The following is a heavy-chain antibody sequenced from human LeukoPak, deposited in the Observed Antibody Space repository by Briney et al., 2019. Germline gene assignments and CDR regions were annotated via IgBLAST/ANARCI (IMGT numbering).Heavy chain of an antibody. CDR1: GFTFDDYG. J-gene: IGHJ3*02. CDR3: ARAGVGIAAAGSDAFDI. D-gene: IGHD6-13*01. Sequence: PGGSLRLSCAASGFTFDDYGMSWVRQAPGKGLGWVSGINWNGGSTGYADSVKGRFTISRDNAKNSLYLQMNSLRAEDTALYYCARAGVGIAAAGSDAFDIWGQGTMVTVSS. V-gene: IGHV3-20*04. CDR2: INWNGGST.